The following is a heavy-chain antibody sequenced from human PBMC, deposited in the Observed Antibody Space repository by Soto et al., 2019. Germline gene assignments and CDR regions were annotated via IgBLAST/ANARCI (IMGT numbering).Heavy chain of an antibody. CDR1: GFTFSSYW. CDR2: VKYDGSQT. V-gene: IGHV3-7*01. J-gene: IGHJ6*02. CDR3: TRDFQGPLDYGMDV. D-gene: IGHD1-1*01. Sequence: GGSLRLSCGDSGFTFSSYWMSWVRQAPGKGLEWVANVKYDGSQTYYVGSVKGRFTISRDNAKNSLYLQMNSLRAEDTAVYYCTRDFQGPLDYGMDVWGQGTTVTVSS.